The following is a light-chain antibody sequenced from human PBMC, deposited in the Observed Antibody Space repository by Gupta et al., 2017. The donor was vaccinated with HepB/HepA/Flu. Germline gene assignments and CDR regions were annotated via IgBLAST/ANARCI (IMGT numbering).Light chain of an antibody. CDR1: QNIGSN. CDR2: HAY. Sequence: EIVMTQSPATLSVSPGRRATLSCRASQNIGSNLAWYKQRPCQPRSLLIFHAYLSDAGSPSRFSGAGFGKHLTLTISSQLWEDFAGYYSQHSFYCPPWTFGEGTKVEIK. CDR3: QHSFYCPPWT. V-gene: IGKV3-15*01. J-gene: IGKJ1*01.